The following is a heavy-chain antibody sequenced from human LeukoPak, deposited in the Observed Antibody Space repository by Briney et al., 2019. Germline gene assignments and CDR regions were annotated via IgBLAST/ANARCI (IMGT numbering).Heavy chain of an antibody. D-gene: IGHD6-13*01. CDR3: ARTANFAAGYYIDY. V-gene: IGHV3-21*01. CDR2: ISGSSRHK. Sequence: PGGSLRLSCAASGFTFSSYTMTWVRQAPGKGLEWVSSISGSSRHKYYADSVKGRFTISRDNAKNSLYLQMNSLRAEDTAVYYCARTANFAAGYYIDYWGQGTLVTGSS. J-gene: IGHJ4*02. CDR1: GFTFSSYT.